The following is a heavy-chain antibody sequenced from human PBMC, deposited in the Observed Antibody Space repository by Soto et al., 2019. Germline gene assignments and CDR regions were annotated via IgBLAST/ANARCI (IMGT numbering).Heavy chain of an antibody. CDR3: AKDRLGGYDSSGFSS. Sequence: SVKVSCKAPGGTFSSYTIRWVRQAPGQGLEWMGGIIPIFGTTNYAQKFEGRVTMTTDTSTNTVYMELSSLKSDDTAMYYCAKDRLGGYDSSGFSSWGQGTMVTVAS. D-gene: IGHD3-22*01. CDR1: GGTFSSYT. J-gene: IGHJ5*02. V-gene: IGHV1-69*05. CDR2: IIPIFGTT.